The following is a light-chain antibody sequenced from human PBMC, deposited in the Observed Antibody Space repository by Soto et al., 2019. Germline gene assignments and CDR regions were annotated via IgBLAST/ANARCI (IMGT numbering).Light chain of an antibody. CDR3: QQYATSPQT. Sequence: EILLTQSPGTLSLPPGERATLSCRASQTISSDYLAWYQQKPGQAPRLLIFEAPSRATGIPDRFSGSGSGTDFTLTISGLEPEDFAVYYCQQYATSPQTFGQGTKVDIK. J-gene: IGKJ1*01. CDR2: EAP. V-gene: IGKV3-20*01. CDR1: QTISSDY.